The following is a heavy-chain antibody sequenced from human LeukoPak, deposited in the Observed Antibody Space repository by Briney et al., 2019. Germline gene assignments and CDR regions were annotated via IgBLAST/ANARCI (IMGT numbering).Heavy chain of an antibody. Sequence: SETLSLTCTVSGGSISSYYWSWIRQPPGKGLEWIGYIYTSGSTNYNPFLKSRVTISVDTSKNQFSLKLSSVTAADTAVYYCARHLPPNYYDSSGYYLPAFDIWGQGTMVTVSS. CDR1: GGSISSYY. J-gene: IGHJ3*02. V-gene: IGHV4-4*09. CDR3: ARHLPPNYYDSSGYYLPAFDI. CDR2: IYTSGST. D-gene: IGHD3-22*01.